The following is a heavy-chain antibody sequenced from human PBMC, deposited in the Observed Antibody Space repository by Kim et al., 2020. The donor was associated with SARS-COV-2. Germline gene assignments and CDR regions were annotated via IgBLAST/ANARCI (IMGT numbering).Heavy chain of an antibody. V-gene: IGHV3-74*01. CDR1: GFSFSNYW. CDR2: IKSDGSFT. Sequence: GGSLRLSCVGSGFSFSNYWMYWVRQAPGKGLVWVARIKSDGSFTSYANSVKGRFTISRDNAKNTRYLEMNSLRADDTAVYYCGRDRYSAADYWGQGTLVTVSS. D-gene: IGHD6-13*01. J-gene: IGHJ4*02. CDR3: GRDRYSAADY.